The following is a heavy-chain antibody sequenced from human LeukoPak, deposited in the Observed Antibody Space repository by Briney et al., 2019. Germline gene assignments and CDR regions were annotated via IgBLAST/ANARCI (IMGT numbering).Heavy chain of an antibody. V-gene: IGHV1-8*01. CDR3: ARLNGYSSSWYFASGAWFDP. J-gene: IGHJ5*02. CDR1: GYTFTSYD. CDR2: MNPNSGNT. Sequence: ASVKVSCKASGYTFTSYDINWVRQATGQGLEWMGWMNPNSGNTGYAQKFQGRVTMTRNTSISTAYMELSSLRSEDTPVYYCARLNGYSSSWYFASGAWFDPWGQGTLVTVSS. D-gene: IGHD6-13*01.